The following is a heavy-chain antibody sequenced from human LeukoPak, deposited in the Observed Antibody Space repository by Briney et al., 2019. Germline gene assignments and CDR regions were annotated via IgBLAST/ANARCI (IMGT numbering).Heavy chain of an antibody. V-gene: IGHV1-69*04. CDR3: ASGIAVAGTQRYFDY. Sequence: EASVTVSFKASGGTFSIYAIRWVRQAPGQGLEWMGRIIPILGIANYAQKFQGRVTITADKSTSTAYMELSSLRSEDTAVYYCASGIAVAGTQRYFDYWGQGTLVTVSS. D-gene: IGHD6-19*01. CDR1: GGTFSIYA. CDR2: IIPILGIA. J-gene: IGHJ4*02.